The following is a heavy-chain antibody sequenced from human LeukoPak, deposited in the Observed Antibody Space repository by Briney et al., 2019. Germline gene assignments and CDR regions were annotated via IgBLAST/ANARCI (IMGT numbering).Heavy chain of an antibody. V-gene: IGHV3-48*01. D-gene: IGHD2-2*01. CDR1: GFTFSSYS. CDR2: ISSSSSTI. CDR3: AKDMGYCSSTSCYWRGDAFDI. J-gene: IGHJ3*02. Sequence: PGGSLRLSCAASGFTFSSYSMNWVRQAPGKGLEWVSYISSSSSTIYYADSVKGRFTISRDNAKNTLYLQMNSLRAEDTAVYYCAKDMGYCSSTSCYWRGDAFDIWGQGTMVTVSS.